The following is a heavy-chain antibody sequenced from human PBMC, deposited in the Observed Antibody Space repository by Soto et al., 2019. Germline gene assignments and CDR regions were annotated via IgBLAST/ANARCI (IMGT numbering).Heavy chain of an antibody. CDR2: LLRSGSSA. Sequence: VGSMIHSCTVSEVNSGNCGCTWARQTPVKGLEWVSSLLRSGSSAYYADSVRGRFTISSDTSANSLYLQMDNLRAEDTAIYYCAKAAISGDGIWLMHSWGQGLVVTGSS. V-gene: IGHV3-23*01. D-gene: IGHD4-17*01. J-gene: IGHJ4*02. CDR3: AKAAISGDGIWLMHS. CDR1: EVNSGNCG.